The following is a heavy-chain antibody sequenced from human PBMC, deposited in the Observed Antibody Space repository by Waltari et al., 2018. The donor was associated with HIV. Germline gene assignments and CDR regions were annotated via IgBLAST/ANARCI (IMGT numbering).Heavy chain of an antibody. CDR1: GFTISSNY. CDR2: ISIGGSR. J-gene: IGHJ6*02. V-gene: IGHV3-53*01. CDR3: ARDPRSSGYYGMDV. Sequence: EVQLVASGGGLIEPGGSLRVSCAASGFTISSNYMSWVRQAQGKVLCWVSVISIGGSRYYAGSVKVRFSISRDNSKSTVSLHRNSLRAEFTAVYYCARDPRSSGYYGMDVWGQGIKVTVSS. D-gene: IGHD1-26*01.